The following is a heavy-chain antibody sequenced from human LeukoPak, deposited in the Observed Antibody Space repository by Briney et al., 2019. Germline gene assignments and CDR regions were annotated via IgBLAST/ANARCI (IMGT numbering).Heavy chain of an antibody. CDR3: ARAEYCGGDFYSSWFDP. V-gene: IGHV1-46*01. J-gene: IGHJ5*02. Sequence: ASVKVSCKASGYTFTSYYMHWVRQAPGQGLEWMGIINPSGGSTSYAQKFQGRVTMTRDMSTSTVYMELSSLRSEDTAVYYCARAEYCGGDFYSSWFDPWGQGTLVTVSS. CDR1: GYTFTSYY. D-gene: IGHD2-21*02. CDR2: INPSGGST.